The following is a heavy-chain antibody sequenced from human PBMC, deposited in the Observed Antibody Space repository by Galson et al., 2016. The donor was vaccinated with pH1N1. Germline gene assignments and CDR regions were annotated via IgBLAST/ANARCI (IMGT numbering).Heavy chain of an antibody. V-gene: IGHV1-69*06. CDR1: GGTFGSYG. D-gene: IGHD3-22*01. Sequence: SVKVSCKASGGTFGSYGINWVRQAPGQGLEWMGGIIPILNTAKYAQNFQGRVTITADKSTTTAYMELSSLRSQDTAVYFWAREDYYDTDLSDWYFDLWGRGTLLTVSS. CDR3: AREDYYDTDLSDWYFDL. J-gene: IGHJ2*01. CDR2: IIPILNTA.